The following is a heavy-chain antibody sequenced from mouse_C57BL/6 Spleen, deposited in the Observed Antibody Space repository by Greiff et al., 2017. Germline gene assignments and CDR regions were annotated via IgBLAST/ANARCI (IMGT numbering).Heavy chain of an antibody. J-gene: IGHJ3*01. CDR2: ISNLAYSI. Sequence: DVQLQESGGGLVQPGGSLKLSCAASGFTFSDYGMAWVRQAPRKGPEWVAFISNLAYSIYYADTVTGRFTISRENAKNTLYLEMSSLRSEDTAMYDCARTGAYDYGGGAWFAYWGQGTLVTVSA. D-gene: IGHD2-4*01. CDR1: GFTFSDYG. CDR3: ARTGAYDYGGGAWFAY. V-gene: IGHV5-15*01.